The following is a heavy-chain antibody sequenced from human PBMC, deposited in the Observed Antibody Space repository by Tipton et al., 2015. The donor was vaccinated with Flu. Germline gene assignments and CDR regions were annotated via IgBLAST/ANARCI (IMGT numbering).Heavy chain of an antibody. J-gene: IGHJ5*02. CDR3: AKEGSYNILTNYYNKGVDP. V-gene: IGHV4-39*07. D-gene: IGHD3-9*01. CDR1: GGSISSSSYY. Sequence: LRLSCTVSGGSISSSSYYWGWIRQSPGTGLEWIGSIYYSGTTYYNPSLKSRVTMSIDTSKNQFSLKVTSVTAADTAVYYCAKEGSYNILTNYYNKGVDPWGQGTLVIVSS. CDR2: IYYSGTT.